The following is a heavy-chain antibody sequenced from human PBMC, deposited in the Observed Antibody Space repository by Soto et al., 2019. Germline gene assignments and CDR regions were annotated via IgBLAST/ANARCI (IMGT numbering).Heavy chain of an antibody. J-gene: IGHJ6*02. CDR2: ISSDGFNK. V-gene: IGHV3-30-3*02. CDR3: GKQYSSPNTGVDV. CDR1: GFTFSSYA. D-gene: IGHD6-19*01. Sequence: QVQLVESGGGVVQPGRSLRLSCAASGFTFSSYAIHWVRQAPGKGLEGVAVISSDGFNKYYADSVKGRFTISRHNSKNTVYLEVNSLRADDTAVYYCGKQYSSPNTGVDVWGQGTTVTVSS.